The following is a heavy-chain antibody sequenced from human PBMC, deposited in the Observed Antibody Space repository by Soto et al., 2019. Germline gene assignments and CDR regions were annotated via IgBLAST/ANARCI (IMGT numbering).Heavy chain of an antibody. CDR3: ARERSIFGVVMGFDP. V-gene: IGHV4-34*01. CDR1: GGSFSGYY. Sequence: SETLPLTCAVYGGSFSGYYWSWIRQPPGKGLEWIGEINHSGSTNYNPSLKSRVTISVDTSKNQFSLKLSSVTAADTAVYYCARERSIFGVVMGFDPWGQGTLVTVSS. CDR2: INHSGST. D-gene: IGHD3-3*01. J-gene: IGHJ5*02.